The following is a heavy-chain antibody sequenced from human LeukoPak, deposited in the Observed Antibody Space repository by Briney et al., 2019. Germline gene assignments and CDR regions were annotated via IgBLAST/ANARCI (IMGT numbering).Heavy chain of an antibody. CDR3: ARQDTYSSGWESPFDY. CDR1: GYSFTSYW. Sequence: KVSCKASGYSFTSYWIGWVRQMPGKGLEWMGIIYPGDSDTRYSPSFQGQVTISADKSISTAYLQWSSLKASDTAMYYCARQDTYSSGWESPFDYWGQGTLVTVSS. J-gene: IGHJ4*02. V-gene: IGHV5-51*01. D-gene: IGHD6-19*01. CDR2: IYPGDSDT.